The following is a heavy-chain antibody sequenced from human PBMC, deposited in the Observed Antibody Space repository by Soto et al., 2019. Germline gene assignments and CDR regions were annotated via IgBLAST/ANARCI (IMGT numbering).Heavy chain of an antibody. J-gene: IGHJ6*02. D-gene: IGHD3-16*01. CDR3: ARDPGGGYYYYGMDV. CDR1: ACSISSGRYY. CDR2: ISYSGGT. V-gene: IGHV4-31*03. Sequence: PSETLSLTCTVSACSISSGRYYWSWVRQHPGKGLEWIGYISYSGGTYYNPSLKSRVTMSVDTSKNQFPLKLSSVTAADTAVYYCARDPGGGYYYYGMDVWGQGTTVTVSS.